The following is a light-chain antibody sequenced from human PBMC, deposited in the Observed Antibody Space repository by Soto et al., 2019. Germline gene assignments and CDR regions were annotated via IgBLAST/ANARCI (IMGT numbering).Light chain of an antibody. CDR3: QQYNNWPPMYT. CDR1: QSVSSN. V-gene: IGKV3-15*01. Sequence: IVMTQSPATLSVFPGERATLSCRASQSVSSNLVWYQQKPGQAPRPLIYGPSTRATGSPARFSGSGSGPEFTLAISSLQSEDCAGYYSQQYNNWPPMYTFGQGTQRQSK. CDR2: GPS. J-gene: IGKJ2*01.